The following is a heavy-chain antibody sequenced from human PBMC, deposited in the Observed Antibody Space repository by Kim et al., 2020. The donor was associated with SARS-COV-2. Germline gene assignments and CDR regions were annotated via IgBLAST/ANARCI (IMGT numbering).Heavy chain of an antibody. CDR1: GFTFSSYG. D-gene: IGHD3-16*01. Sequence: GGSLRLSCAASGFTFSSYGMHWVRQAPGKGLEWVAVISYDGSNKYYADSVKGRFTISRDNSKNTLFLQMNSLRTEDTAVYYCARDFGWASDGGDYWGQGTLVTVSS. V-gene: IGHV3-30-3*01. CDR3: ARDFGWASDGGDY. CDR2: ISYDGSNK. J-gene: IGHJ4*02.